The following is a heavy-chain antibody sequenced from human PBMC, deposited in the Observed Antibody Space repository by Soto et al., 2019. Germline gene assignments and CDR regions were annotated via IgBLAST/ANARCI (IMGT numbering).Heavy chain of an antibody. CDR2: FYYSGST. D-gene: IGHD3-22*01. J-gene: IGHJ4*02. CDR1: CGSSATYF. CDR3: ARQFDRGAPSFDY. V-gene: IGHV4-59*08. Sequence: TVACGSSATYFWSRIRKQQGKGLEWIGYFYYSGSTNYNPSLKSRVTISVDTSKNQFSLNLSSVTAADTAVYYCARQFDRGAPSFDYWGQGTLVTVSS.